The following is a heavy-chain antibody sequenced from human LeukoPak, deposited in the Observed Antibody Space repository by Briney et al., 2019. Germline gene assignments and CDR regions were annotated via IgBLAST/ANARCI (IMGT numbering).Heavy chain of an antibody. J-gene: IGHJ4*02. Sequence: GGSLRLSCAASGFTFSSYSMNWVRQAPGKGLEWVSAISGSGGSTYYADSVKGRFTISRDNFKNTLYLQMNSLRAEDTAVYYCAKREEYSSGPFDYWGQGTLVTVSS. CDR3: AKREEYSSGPFDY. CDR2: ISGSGGST. V-gene: IGHV3-23*01. CDR1: GFTFSSYS. D-gene: IGHD6-19*01.